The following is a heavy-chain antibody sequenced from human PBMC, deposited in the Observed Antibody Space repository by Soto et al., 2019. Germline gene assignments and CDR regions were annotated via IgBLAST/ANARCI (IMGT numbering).Heavy chain of an antibody. CDR1: GFTFTSSA. Sequence: QMQLVQSGPEVKKPGTSVKVSCKASGFTFTSSAMQCVRQARGQSLEWTGWTGVGSGNTNYAQTFQGRVTVTRDLSTGTASRELGSLRSEDTAVYYCAADGGDCSGGSCYPEPVFAYWGRGALVTVSS. V-gene: IGHV1-58*02. J-gene: IGHJ4*02. D-gene: IGHD2-15*01. CDR3: AADGGDCSGGSCYPEPVFAY. CDR2: TGVGSGNT.